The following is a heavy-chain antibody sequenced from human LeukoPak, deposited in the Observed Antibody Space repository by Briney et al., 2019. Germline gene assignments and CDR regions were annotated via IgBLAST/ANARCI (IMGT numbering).Heavy chain of an antibody. V-gene: IGHV4-39*01. D-gene: IGHD2-15*01. CDR2: IYYSGST. J-gene: IGHJ4*02. CDR1: GGSISSSSYY. Sequence: SETLSLTCTVSGGSISSSSYYWGWIRQPPGKGLEWIGSIYYSGSTYYNPSLKSRVTISVDTSKNQSSLKLSSVTAADTAVYYCARLTPTQGYFDYWGQGTLVTVSS. CDR3: ARLTPTQGYFDY.